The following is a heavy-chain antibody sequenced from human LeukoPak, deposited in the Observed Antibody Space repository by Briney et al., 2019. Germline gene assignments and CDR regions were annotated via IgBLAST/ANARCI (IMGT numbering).Heavy chain of an antibody. V-gene: IGHV3-48*02. J-gene: IGHJ3*02. CDR3: AREPYYYDSSHDAFDI. CDR1: GFTFSSYS. D-gene: IGHD3-22*01. Sequence: GGSLRLSCAASGFTFSSYSMNWVRQAPGKGLEWVSYISSSSSTIYYADSVKGRFTISRDNAKNSLYLQMNSLRDEDTAVYYCAREPYYYDSSHDAFDIWGQGTMVIVSS. CDR2: ISSSSSTI.